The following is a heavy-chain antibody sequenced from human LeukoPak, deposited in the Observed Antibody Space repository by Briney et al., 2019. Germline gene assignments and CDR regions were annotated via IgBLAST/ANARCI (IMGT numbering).Heavy chain of an antibody. CDR1: GFTFRSYW. CDR3: SRGERGGIVPDGDFGI. Sequence: GALRLSCAASGFTFRSYWMNGVRQAPGKGLEWVANIKEDGSQEYYVDSVKGRFTISRDNAKNSLYLQMNSLRVEDTALYYCSRGERGGIVPDGDFGIWGQGTMVTVSS. V-gene: IGHV3-7*01. D-gene: IGHD4-17*01. CDR2: IKEDGSQE. J-gene: IGHJ3*02.